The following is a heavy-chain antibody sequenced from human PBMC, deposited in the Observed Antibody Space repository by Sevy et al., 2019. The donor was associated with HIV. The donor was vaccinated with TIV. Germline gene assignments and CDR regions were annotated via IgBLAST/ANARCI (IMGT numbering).Heavy chain of an antibody. CDR3: AHSEYYYGSGSFYERGGLFAP. V-gene: IGHV2-5*02. CDR2: IYWDDDK. J-gene: IGHJ5*02. CDR1: GFSLTTNGVG. Sequence: SGPTLVKPTQTLTLTCTFSGFSLTTNGVGVGWIRQPPGKALEWLALIYWDDDKRYRPSLKKRLTITKDTSKNQVVLTMTDTDPVDTATYYCAHSEYYYGSGSFYERGGLFAPWGQGTLVTVSS. D-gene: IGHD3-10*01.